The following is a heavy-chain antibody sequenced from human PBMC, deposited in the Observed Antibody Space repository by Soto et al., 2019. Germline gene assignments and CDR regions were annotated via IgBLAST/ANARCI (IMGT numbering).Heavy chain of an antibody. J-gene: IGHJ4*02. CDR2: ISYDGSDR. CDR3: ARKHDDYGDYVGDY. D-gene: IGHD4-17*01. Sequence: QVQLVESGGGVVQPGRSLRLSCAASGFIFSHYGMHWVRQAPGRGLEWVAVISYDGSDRFYAESVKGRFTISKDSSKNTVYLEMNSLRGEDTAVYYCARKHDDYGDYVGDYWGQGTLVTVSS. CDR1: GFIFSHYG. V-gene: IGHV3-30*03.